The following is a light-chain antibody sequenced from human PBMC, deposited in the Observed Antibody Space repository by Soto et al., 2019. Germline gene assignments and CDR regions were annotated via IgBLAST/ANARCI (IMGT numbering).Light chain of an antibody. CDR1: SSDVGNYKY. V-gene: IGLV2-8*01. J-gene: IGLJ3*02. CDR3: SSYAGSNLWV. CDR2: EVS. Sequence: QSALTQSPSASGSPGQSVTISCTGTSSDVGNYKYVSWYQQHTGKAPKLMIYEVSKRPSGVPDRFSGSKSGNTASLTVSGLQVEDEADYYCSSYAGSNLWVFGGGTQLTVL.